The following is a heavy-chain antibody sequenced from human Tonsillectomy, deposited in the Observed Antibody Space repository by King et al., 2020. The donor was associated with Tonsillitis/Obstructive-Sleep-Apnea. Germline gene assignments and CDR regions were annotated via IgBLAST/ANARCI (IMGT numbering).Heavy chain of an antibody. CDR3: SPERTGFGS. CDR2: IRSKANTYAT. CDR1: GFTFSASS. V-gene: IGHV3-73*01. D-gene: IGHD1-1*01. J-gene: IGHJ4*02. Sequence: VQLVESGGDLVQPGGSLKPSCAASGFTFSASSMHWVRQASGKGLEWVGRIRSKANTYATAYAASVKGRFTISRDDSKNTAYLQMNSLTAEDTAVYYCSPERTGFGSWGQGTLVTVSS.